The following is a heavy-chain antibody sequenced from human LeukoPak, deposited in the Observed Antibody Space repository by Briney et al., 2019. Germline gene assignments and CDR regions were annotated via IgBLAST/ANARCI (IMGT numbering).Heavy chain of an antibody. D-gene: IGHD1-26*01. Sequence: SETLSLTCTVSGGSISSSSYYWGWIRQPPGKGLEWIGSIYYSGSTYYNPSLKSRVTISVDTSKNQFSLKLSSVTAADTAVYYCARGGPGYYYMDVWGKGTTVTVSS. CDR3: ARGGPGYYYMDV. V-gene: IGHV4-39*07. J-gene: IGHJ6*03. CDR1: GGSISSSSYY. CDR2: IYYSGST.